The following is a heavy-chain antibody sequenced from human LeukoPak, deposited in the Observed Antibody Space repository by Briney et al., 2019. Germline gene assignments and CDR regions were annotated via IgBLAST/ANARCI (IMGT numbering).Heavy chain of an antibody. J-gene: IGHJ6*02. CDR2: ISYDGSNK. CDR3: AKDREHDFWSGYDYYGMDV. CDR1: GFTFSSYG. Sequence: GGSLRLSCAASGFTFSSYGMHWVRQAPGKGLEWVAVISYDGSNKYYADSVKGRFTISRDNSKNTLYLQMNSLRAEDTAVHYCAKDREHDFWSGYDYYGMDVWGQGTTVTVSS. D-gene: IGHD3-3*01. V-gene: IGHV3-30*18.